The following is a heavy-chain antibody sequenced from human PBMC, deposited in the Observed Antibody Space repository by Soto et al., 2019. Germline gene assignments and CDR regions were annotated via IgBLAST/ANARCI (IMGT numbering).Heavy chain of an antibody. J-gene: IGHJ4*02. Sequence: SETLSLTCTVSGGSISSGDYYWSWIRRPPGKGLEWIGYIYYSGSTYYNPSLKSRVTISVDTSKNQFSLKLSSVTAADTAGYYCAGYSSSLYSYFDYWGQGTLVTVSS. D-gene: IGHD6-13*01. CDR1: GGSISSGDYY. CDR2: IYYSGST. V-gene: IGHV4-30-4*01. CDR3: AGYSSSLYSYFDY.